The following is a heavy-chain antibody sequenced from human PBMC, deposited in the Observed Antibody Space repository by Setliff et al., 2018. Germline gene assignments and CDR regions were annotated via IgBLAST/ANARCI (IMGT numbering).Heavy chain of an antibody. CDR2: INPDSGDA. CDR3: SRERSRRHCYGGSCDFYYYGLDV. J-gene: IGHJ6*02. V-gene: IGHV1-2*04. CDR1: GYIFTDYY. Sequence: ASVKVSCKSSGYIFTDYYIHWVRQAPGQGLEWMGWINPDSGDANYGPNFQGWVTMTRDTSIDTAYLDLSRLKSDDTAVYYCSRERSRRHCYGGSCDFYYYGLDVWAKGPRSPSP. D-gene: IGHD2-15*01.